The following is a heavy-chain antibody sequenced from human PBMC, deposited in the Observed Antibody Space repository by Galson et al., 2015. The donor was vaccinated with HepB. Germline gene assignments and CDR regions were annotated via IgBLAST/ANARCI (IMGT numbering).Heavy chain of an antibody. D-gene: IGHD2-2*01. CDR3: ARDVVGPPANHYWYFDL. Sequence: SLRLSCAASGFTFITYSMNWVRLAPGKGLEWVSSITSSGYIKYADSVKGRFTISRDNAKNSLFLQMSSLRAEDTAVYFCARDVVGPPANHYWYFDLWGRGTLVTVSS. J-gene: IGHJ2*01. CDR1: GFTFITYS. V-gene: IGHV3-21*01. CDR2: ITSSGYI.